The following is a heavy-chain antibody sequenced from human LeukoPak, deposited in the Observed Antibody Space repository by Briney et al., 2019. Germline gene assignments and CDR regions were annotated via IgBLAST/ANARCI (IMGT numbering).Heavy chain of an antibody. D-gene: IGHD1-26*01. CDR3: AKHAGAFYYFGY. CDR1: GGSISSYY. J-gene: IGHJ4*02. V-gene: IGHV4-39*01. CDR2: IYYSGNT. Sequence: SETLSLTCTVSGGSISSYYWSWIRQPPGKGLEWIGSIYYSGNTYYNPSLKSRVTISVDTSKNQFSLKLSSVTAADTAVYYCAKHAGAFYYFGYWGQGTLVTVSS.